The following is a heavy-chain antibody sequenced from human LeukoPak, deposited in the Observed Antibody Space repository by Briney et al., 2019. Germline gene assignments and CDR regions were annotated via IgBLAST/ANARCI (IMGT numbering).Heavy chain of an antibody. D-gene: IGHD3-22*01. CDR1: GGNFSSSS. CDR2: IIPTLDIA. V-gene: IGHV1-69*04. J-gene: IGHJ4*02. Sequence: PVKVSCKASGGNFSSSSISWVRQAPGQGLEWMGRIIPTLDIAHYAQKFQGRVTITADKSTSTAYMELSSLRSEDTAVYFCARVFYHDSGAYFARSIPTTDYWGQGTLVTVSS. CDR3: ARVFYHDSGAYFARSIPTTDY.